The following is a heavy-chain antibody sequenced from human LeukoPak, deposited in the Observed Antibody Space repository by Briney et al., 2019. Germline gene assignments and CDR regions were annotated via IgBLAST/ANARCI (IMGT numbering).Heavy chain of an antibody. V-gene: IGHV3-74*01. CDR2: INSDGSIT. D-gene: IGHD4-23*01. CDR3: ARDRDYGGNFFGY. J-gene: IGHJ4*02. Sequence: GGSLRLSCAASGFTFSTYWMNWVRQAPGKGLVWVSRINSDGSITTYADSVKGRFTISRDNAKNTLYLQMNSLRVEDTAVYYCARDRDYGGNFFGYWGQGTLVTVSS. CDR1: GFTFSTYW.